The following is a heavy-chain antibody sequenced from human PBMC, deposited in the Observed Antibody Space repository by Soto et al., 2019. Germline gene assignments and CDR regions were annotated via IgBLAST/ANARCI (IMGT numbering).Heavy chain of an antibody. CDR3: ARGPAQWLAVLPREGY. Sequence: QVQLVESGGGVVQPGGSLRLSCAASGFTFSTYAMHWVRQAPGKGLDWVAVISYDGSYKYYADSVKGRFTISRDNSKNTLYLQMNSLRAGDTAVYYCARGPAQWLAVLPREGYWGQGTLVTVSS. CDR1: GFTFSTYA. J-gene: IGHJ4*02. CDR2: ISYDGSYK. V-gene: IGHV3-30-3*01. D-gene: IGHD6-19*01.